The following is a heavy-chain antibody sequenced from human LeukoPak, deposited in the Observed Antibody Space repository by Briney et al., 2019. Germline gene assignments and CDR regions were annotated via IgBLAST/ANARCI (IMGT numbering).Heavy chain of an antibody. CDR2: IYYSGST. J-gene: IGHJ4*02. V-gene: IGHV4-39*01. D-gene: IGHD5-18*01. CDR1: GGSISSSSYY. CDR3: AGYPDPAMVLRDFDY. Sequence: SETLSLTCTVSGGSISSSSYYWGWIRQPPGKGLEWIGSIYYSGSTYYNPSLKGRVTISVDTSKNQFSLKLSSVTAADTAVYYCAGYPDPAMVLRDFDYWGQGTLVTVSS.